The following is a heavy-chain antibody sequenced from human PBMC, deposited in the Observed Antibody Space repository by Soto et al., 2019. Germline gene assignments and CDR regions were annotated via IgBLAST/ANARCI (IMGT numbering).Heavy chain of an antibody. J-gene: IGHJ6*03. D-gene: IGHD2-2*01. V-gene: IGHV1-18*01. CDR1: GYTFTSYG. CDR2: ISAYNGNT. Sequence: ASVKVSCKASGYTFTSYGISWVRQAPGQGLEWMGWISAYNGNTNYAQKLQGRVTMTTDTSTSTAYMELRSLRSDDTAVYYCARFGGQLLSYYYYYMDVWGKGTTVTVSS. CDR3: ARFGGQLLSYYYYYMDV.